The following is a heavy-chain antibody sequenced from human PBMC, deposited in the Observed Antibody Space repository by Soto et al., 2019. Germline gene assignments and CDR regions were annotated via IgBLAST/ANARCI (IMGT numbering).Heavy chain of an antibody. V-gene: IGHV1-69*13. CDR3: ARDQNYDFWSGFSAASRYGMDV. CDR1: GGTFSSYA. CDR2: IIPIFGTA. D-gene: IGHD3-3*01. J-gene: IGHJ6*02. Sequence: ASVKVSCKASGGTFSSYAISWVRQAPGQGLEWMGGIIPIFGTANYAQKFQGRVTITADESTSTAYMELSSLRSEDTAVYYCARDQNYDFWSGFSAASRYGMDVWGQGTTVTVSS.